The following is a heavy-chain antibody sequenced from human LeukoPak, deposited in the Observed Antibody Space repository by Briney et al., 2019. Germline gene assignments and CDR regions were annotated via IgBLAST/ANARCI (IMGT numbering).Heavy chain of an antibody. J-gene: IGHJ4*02. CDR3: ARGLRDY. CDR1: GGSFSGYY. CDR2: INHSGST. V-gene: IGHV4-34*01. Sequence: SETLSLTCEVYGGSFSGYYWSWIRQPPGKGLEWIGEINHSGSTNYNPSLKSRVTISVDTSKNQFSLKLSSVTAADTAVYYCARGLRDYWGQGTLVTVSS.